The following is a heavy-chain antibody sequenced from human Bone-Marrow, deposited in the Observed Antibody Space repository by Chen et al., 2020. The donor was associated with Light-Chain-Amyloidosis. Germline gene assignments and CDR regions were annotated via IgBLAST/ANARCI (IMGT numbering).Heavy chain of an antibody. CDR1: GGSFSGYC. J-gene: IGHJ6*03. V-gene: IGHV4-34*01. CDR3: ARGTHYDFWSGYYYYYMDV. CDR2: INHSGST. D-gene: IGHD3-3*01. Sequence: QVQLQQWGAGLLKPSETLSLTCAVYGGSFSGYCWSWIRQPPGKGLEWIGEINHSGSTNYNPSLKSRVTISVDTSKNQFSLKLSSVTAADTAVYYCARGTHYDFWSGYYYYYMDVWGKGTTVTVSS.